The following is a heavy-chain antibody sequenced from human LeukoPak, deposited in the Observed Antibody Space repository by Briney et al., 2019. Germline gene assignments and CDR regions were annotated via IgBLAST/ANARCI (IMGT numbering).Heavy chain of an antibody. V-gene: IGHV3-21*01. Sequence: GGSLRLSCAASGFTFSSYSMNWVRQAPGKGLEWVSSISSCSSYIYYADSVKGRFTISRDNAKNSLYLQMNSLRAEDTAVYYCARGWFGELFPDYWGQGTLVTVSS. CDR2: ISSCSSYI. J-gene: IGHJ4*02. D-gene: IGHD3-10*01. CDR1: GFTFSSYS. CDR3: ARGWFGELFPDY.